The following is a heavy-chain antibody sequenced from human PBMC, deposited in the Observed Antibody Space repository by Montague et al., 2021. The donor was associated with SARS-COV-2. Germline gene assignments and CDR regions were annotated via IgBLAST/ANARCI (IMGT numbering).Heavy chain of an antibody. D-gene: IGHD2-21*01. CDR3: AGSVVIVALNYFDY. CDR1: GGSMSSSFYY. J-gene: IGHJ4*02. V-gene: IGHV4-39*01. CDR2: FYYSGIT. Sequence: SETRSLTCNVSGGSMSSSFYYWGWIRQPPGKGLEWIGSFYYSGITYYDPSLKSRVTISVDTSKNQFSLKLSSVTAADTAVYYCAGSVVIVALNYFDYWGQGTLVTVSS.